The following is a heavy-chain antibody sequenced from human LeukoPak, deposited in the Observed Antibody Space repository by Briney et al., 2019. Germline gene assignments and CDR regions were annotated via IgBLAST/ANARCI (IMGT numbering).Heavy chain of an antibody. CDR3: AKGPRALEHATHYFDY. D-gene: IGHD1/OR15-1a*01. Sequence: GGSLRLSCAASGFTFDDYAMHWVRQAPGKGLEWVSGISWNSGSIGYADSVKGRFTISRDNAKNSLYLQMNSLRAEDTAVYYCAKGPRALEHATHYFDYWGQGMLVTVSS. CDR2: ISWNSGSI. CDR1: GFTFDDYA. V-gene: IGHV3-9*01. J-gene: IGHJ4*02.